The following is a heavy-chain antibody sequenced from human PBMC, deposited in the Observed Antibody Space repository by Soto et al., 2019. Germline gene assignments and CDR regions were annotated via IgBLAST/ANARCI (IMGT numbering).Heavy chain of an antibody. CDR2: IYYSGST. CDR3: ARSVITTNAEYFQH. Sequence: QVQLQEPGPGLVKPSQTLSLTCTVSGGSISSGGYYWSWIRQHPGKGLEWIGYIYYSGSTYYNPSLQSRVTISVDTSKHQFSLKLSSVTAEDTAVYYCARSVITTNAEYFQHWGQGTLVTVSS. CDR1: GGSISSGGYY. D-gene: IGHD3-22*01. J-gene: IGHJ1*01. V-gene: IGHV4-31*03.